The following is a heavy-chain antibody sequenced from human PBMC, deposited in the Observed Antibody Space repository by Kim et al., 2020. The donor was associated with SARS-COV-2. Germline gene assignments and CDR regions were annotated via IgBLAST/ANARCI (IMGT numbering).Heavy chain of an antibody. CDR2: IRSKAYNYAT. CDR3: IYRAVDN. D-gene: IGHD3-3*02. V-gene: IGHV3-73*01. Sequence: GGSLRLSCAASGFTFSGSSVHWVRQASGKGLEWVGHIRSKAYNYATAYAASTTGRFSISRDDSKNTAYLQMNSLKTADTAVYYCIYRAVDNWGQGTLVTV. CDR1: GFTFSGSS. J-gene: IGHJ4*02.